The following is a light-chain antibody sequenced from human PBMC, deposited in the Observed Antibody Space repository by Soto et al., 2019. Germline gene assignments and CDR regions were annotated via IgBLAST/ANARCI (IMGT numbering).Light chain of an antibody. Sequence: EIVLTQSPATLSLSPGERATLSCRASQSIGSYLPCNQQKPGQAPRLLIYETSNRATAIPARFSGSGSGTDFTLTISSLEPEDLAVYYCQQRSSWPLFTFGPGTKVNLK. J-gene: IGKJ3*01. CDR1: QSIGSY. CDR2: ETS. V-gene: IGKV3-11*01. CDR3: QQRSSWPLFT.